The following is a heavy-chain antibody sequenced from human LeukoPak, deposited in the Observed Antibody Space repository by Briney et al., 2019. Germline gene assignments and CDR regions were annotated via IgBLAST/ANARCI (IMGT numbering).Heavy chain of an antibody. Sequence: GGSLRLSCAASGFAFSNYSMNWVRQAPGKGLEWVSSISSSSSYIYYADSVKGRFTISRDNAKNSLYLQMNSLRAEDTALYYCASLNRADCSSTSCHTHYWGQGTLVTVSS. V-gene: IGHV3-21*01. D-gene: IGHD2-2*01. CDR1: GFAFSNYS. CDR3: ASLNRADCSSTSCHTHY. CDR2: ISSSSSYI. J-gene: IGHJ4*02.